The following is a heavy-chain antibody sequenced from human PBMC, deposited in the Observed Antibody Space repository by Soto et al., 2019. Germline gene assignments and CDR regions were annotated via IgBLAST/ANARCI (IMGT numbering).Heavy chain of an antibody. CDR3: ARGRGIAAAGTGRWFDP. CDR1: GGSFSGYY. D-gene: IGHD6-13*01. V-gene: IGHV4-34*01. J-gene: IGHJ5*02. Sequence: SETLSLTCAVYGGSFSGYYWSWIRQPPGKGLEWIGEINHSGSTNYNPSLKSRVTISVDTSKNQFSLKLSSVTAADTAVYYCARGRGIAAAGTGRWFDPWGQRTLVTVFS. CDR2: INHSGST.